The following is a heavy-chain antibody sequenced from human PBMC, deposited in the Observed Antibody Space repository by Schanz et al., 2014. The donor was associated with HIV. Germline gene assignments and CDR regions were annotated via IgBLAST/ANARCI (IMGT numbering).Heavy chain of an antibody. Sequence: QVQLVQSGPEVRKPGASVKVSCKASGYIFIDYYIHWVRQAPGQGPEWMGYIKPNSGDTFYAQKFRGRVTMTRDTSMSTASVELTRLRSDDTAFYFCTINQYQLLPFDYWGQGTLVSVSS. CDR3: TINQYQLLPFDY. CDR1: GYIFIDYY. J-gene: IGHJ4*02. D-gene: IGHD1-1*01. CDR2: IKPNSGDT. V-gene: IGHV1-2*02.